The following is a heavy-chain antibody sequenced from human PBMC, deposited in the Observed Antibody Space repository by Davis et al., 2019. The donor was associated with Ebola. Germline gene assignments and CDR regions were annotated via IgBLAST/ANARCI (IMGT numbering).Heavy chain of an antibody. V-gene: IGHV3-48*02. D-gene: IGHD2-15*01. J-gene: IGHJ6*02. CDR3: ARRILGDSRGAVDV. CDR1: GFSFNIYG. CDR2: IGASDEGI. Sequence: PGGSLRLSCAASGFSFNIYGMYWFRQPPGKGLEWLSYIGASDEGISYADSVKGRFTISRDNAKNSVTLHMNRLRDDDMAVYYCARRILGDSRGAVDVWGQGTTVTVSS.